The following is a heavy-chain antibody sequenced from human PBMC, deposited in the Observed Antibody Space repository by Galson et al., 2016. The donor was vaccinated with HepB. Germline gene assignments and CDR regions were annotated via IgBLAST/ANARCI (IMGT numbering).Heavy chain of an antibody. Sequence: SLRLSCAASGFTFSSYALSWVRQAPGKGLEWVSAVSGSDDYSTYYADSVKGRFTISRDNSKSKMYLQMKSRTVEETALYYCACQYISTWAIFDYWGQGTMVTVSS. J-gene: IGHJ4*02. CDR2: VSGSDDYST. V-gene: IGHV3-23*01. D-gene: IGHD2-2*01. CDR1: GFTFSSYA. CDR3: ACQYISTWAIFDY.